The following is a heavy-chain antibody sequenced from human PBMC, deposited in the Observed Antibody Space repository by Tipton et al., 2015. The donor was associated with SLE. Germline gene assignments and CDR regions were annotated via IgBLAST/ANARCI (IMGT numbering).Heavy chain of an antibody. D-gene: IGHD3-10*01. J-gene: IGHJ6*02. Sequence: QLVQSGGGLVKPGGSLRLSCAASGFTFSDYYMSWIRQAPGKGLEWVSTISGSGRSAYYADSVKGRFTISSDNSKNTLNLQMNSLRAEDTAVYYCAKDSESMVQGVMAPYYYYYYGMDVWGQGTTVTVSS. V-gene: IGHV3-23*04. CDR2: ISGSGRSA. CDR3: AKDSESMVQGVMAPYYYYYYGMDV. CDR1: GFTFSDYY.